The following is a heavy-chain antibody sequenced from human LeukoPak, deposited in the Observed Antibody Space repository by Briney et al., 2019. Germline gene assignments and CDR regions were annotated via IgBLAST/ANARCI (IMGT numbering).Heavy chain of an antibody. V-gene: IGHV3-64*01. CDR3: ARVRGYCSSTSCYSEGGYYYYYYMDV. CDR1: GFTFSSYA. J-gene: IGHJ6*03. CDR2: IGSNGGST. Sequence: GGSLRLSCAASGFTFSSYAMHWVRQAPGKGLEYVSAIGSNGGSTYYANSVKGRFTISRDNSKNTLYLQMGSLRAEDMAVYYCARVRGYCSSTSCYSEGGYYYYYYMDVWGKGTTVTVSS. D-gene: IGHD2-2*01.